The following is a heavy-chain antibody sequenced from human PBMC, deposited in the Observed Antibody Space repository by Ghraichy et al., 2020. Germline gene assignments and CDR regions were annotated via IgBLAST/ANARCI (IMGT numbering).Heavy chain of an antibody. CDR1: GGSLSSGSSF. V-gene: IGHV4-61*09. CDR2: IYASGST. D-gene: IGHD4-11*01. Sequence: SETLSLTCTVSGGSLSSGSSFWSWVRQPAGKGLEWIGHIYASGSTKYNPSLKSRVTILVDTSKNQFFLRLSSVTAAETAVYYCARGPTYSDAFYVWGQGTLVTVSS. J-gene: IGHJ3*01. CDR3: ARGPTYSDAFYV.